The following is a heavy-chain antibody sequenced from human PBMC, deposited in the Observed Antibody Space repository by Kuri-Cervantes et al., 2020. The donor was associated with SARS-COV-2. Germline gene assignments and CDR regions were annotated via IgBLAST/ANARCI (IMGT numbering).Heavy chain of an antibody. CDR3: AKEGYDFWSGGKRAPLDY. CDR1: GGSISSYY. CDR2: IYYSGST. V-gene: IGHV4-59*12. J-gene: IGHJ4*02. Sequence: GSLRLSCTVSGGSISSYYWSWIRQPPGKGLEWIGYIYYSGSTNYNPSLKSRVTISVDTSKNQFSLKLSSVTAADTAVYYCAKEGYDFWSGGKRAPLDYWGQGALVTVSS. D-gene: IGHD3-3*01.